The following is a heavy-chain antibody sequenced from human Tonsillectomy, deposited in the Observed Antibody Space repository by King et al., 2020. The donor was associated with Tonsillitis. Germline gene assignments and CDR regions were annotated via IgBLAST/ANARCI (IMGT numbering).Heavy chain of an antibody. CDR3: ARDVLRFLEWLMGGAFDI. Sequence: QLVQSGAEVKKPGASVKVSCKASGYTFTSYGISWGRQAPGQGLEWMGGINTYNVNTNYAQKLQGRVTMTTDTSTSTAYMELTSLRSDDTAVYYCARDVLRFLEWLMGGAFDIWGQGTMVTVSS. J-gene: IGHJ3*02. CDR1: GYTFTSYG. D-gene: IGHD3-3*01. CDR2: INTYNVNT. V-gene: IGHV1-18*01.